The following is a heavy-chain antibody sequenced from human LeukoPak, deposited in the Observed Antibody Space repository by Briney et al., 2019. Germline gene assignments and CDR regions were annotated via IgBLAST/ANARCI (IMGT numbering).Heavy chain of an antibody. CDR1: GGSFSGYY. D-gene: IGHD3-22*01. Sequence: SETLSLTCAVYGGSFSGYYWSWIRQPPGKGLEWIGEINHSGSTNYNPSLKSRVTISVDTSKNQFSLKLSSVTAADTAVYYCASTLIPYDSSGYYFGYYYYTDVWGKGTTVTISS. CDR2: INHSGST. J-gene: IGHJ6*03. CDR3: ASTLIPYDSSGYYFGYYYYTDV. V-gene: IGHV4-34*01.